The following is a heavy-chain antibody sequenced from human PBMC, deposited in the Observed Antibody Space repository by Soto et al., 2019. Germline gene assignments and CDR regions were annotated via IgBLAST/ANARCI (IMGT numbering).Heavy chain of an antibody. CDR3: ARGGYGDY. J-gene: IGHJ4*02. Sequence: QVHLVQSGAEVKKPGASVKVSCKGSGYTFTSYGITWVRQAPGQGLEWMGWISAHNGNTDYAQRLQGRVTVTRDTSTSTAYMELRSLTSDDTAVYDCARGGYGDYWGQGALVTVSS. V-gene: IGHV1-18*01. CDR2: ISAHNGNT. D-gene: IGHD1-1*01. CDR1: GYTFTSYG.